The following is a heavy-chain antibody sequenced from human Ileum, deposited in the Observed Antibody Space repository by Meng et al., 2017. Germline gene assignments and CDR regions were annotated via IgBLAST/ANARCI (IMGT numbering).Heavy chain of an antibody. V-gene: IGHV4-4*02. CDR1: SGSISSNTY. Sequence: VQLEESGPGRVRPSGTLSLTCAVSSGSISSNTYWSWVRQPPGKGLEWIGQISHSGSAYYNPSLKSRVTMSVDKSKSQFSLMLTSVTAADTAIYYCARHGGYSQDFWGQGTLVTVSS. CDR2: ISHSGSA. J-gene: IGHJ4*02. CDR3: ARHGGYSQDF. D-gene: IGHD4-23*01.